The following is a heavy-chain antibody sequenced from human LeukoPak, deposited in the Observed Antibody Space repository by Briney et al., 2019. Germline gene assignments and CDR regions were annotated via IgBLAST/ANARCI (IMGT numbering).Heavy chain of an antibody. D-gene: IGHD3-22*01. V-gene: IGHV3-30*01. CDR3: ARTYDSSRYQDYFDY. CDR2: VTYGGRNK. Sequence: PGGSLRLSCAASGFTFSSYDMHWVRQAPGKGLEWVAVVTYGGRNKFYADSVKGRFTISRDNSKNTLFVQMNSLRAEDTAVYYCARTYDSSRYQDYFDYWGQGTLVTVSS. J-gene: IGHJ4*02. CDR1: GFTFSSYD.